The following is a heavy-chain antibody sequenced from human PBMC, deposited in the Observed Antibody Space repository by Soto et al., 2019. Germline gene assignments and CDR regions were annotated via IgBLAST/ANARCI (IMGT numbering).Heavy chain of an antibody. Sequence: GGSLRLSCAASGFTFSSYSMNWVRQAPGKGLEWVSFIGSNSFFIYYADSVKGRFTISRDNAKNSLHLQMNSLRAEDTAVYYCVRVTYCSSSSCSPFDYWGQGTLVTVSS. V-gene: IGHV3-21*01. CDR1: GFTFSSYS. J-gene: IGHJ4*02. CDR2: IGSNSFFI. CDR3: VRVTYCSSSSCSPFDY. D-gene: IGHD2-2*01.